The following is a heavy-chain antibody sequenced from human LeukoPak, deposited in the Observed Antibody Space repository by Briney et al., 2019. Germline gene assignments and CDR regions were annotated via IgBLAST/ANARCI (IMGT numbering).Heavy chain of an antibody. V-gene: IGHV3-66*01. CDR1: GFTVSSNY. Sequence: PGGSLRLSCAASGFTVSSNYMSWVRQAPGKGLEWVSVLYSGGSTYYADPVKGRFTITRGNSKNTLYLQMDSLRAEDTAMYYCAREGRTSWYSFDYWGQGTLVTVSS. CDR2: LYSGGST. CDR3: AREGRTSWYSFDY. D-gene: IGHD6-13*01. J-gene: IGHJ4*02.